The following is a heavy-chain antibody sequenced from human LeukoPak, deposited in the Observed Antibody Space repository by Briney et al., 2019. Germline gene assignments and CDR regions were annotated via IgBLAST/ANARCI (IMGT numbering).Heavy chain of an antibody. CDR2: IYTSGST. Sequence: PSQTLSLTCAVSGGSISSGRYYWRWIRQPAGKGLEWIGRIYTSGSTNYNTSLTRRVTISVDTSKNQFSLKLCSMTAADTGVYYCASSRYDFWSFRYWGQGTLVTVSS. J-gene: IGHJ4*02. V-gene: IGHV4-61*02. D-gene: IGHD3-3*01. CDR1: GGSISSGRYY. CDR3: ASSRYDFWSFRY.